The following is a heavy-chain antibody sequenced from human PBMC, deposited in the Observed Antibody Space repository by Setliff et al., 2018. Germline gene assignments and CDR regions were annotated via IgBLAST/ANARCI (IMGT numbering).Heavy chain of an antibody. CDR2: INPNSGAT. V-gene: IGHV1-2*06. CDR3: ARGGYSRGPPVYYFDY. Sequence: ASVKVSCKTSGYPFTDYYIHWVRQAPGQGLEWMGRINPNSGATNFAQKFQGRVTMTRDTSISTAYMDLSRLRSDDTAVYYCARGGYSRGPPVYYFDYWGQGTLVTVSS. J-gene: IGHJ4*02. D-gene: IGHD5-12*01. CDR1: GYPFTDYY.